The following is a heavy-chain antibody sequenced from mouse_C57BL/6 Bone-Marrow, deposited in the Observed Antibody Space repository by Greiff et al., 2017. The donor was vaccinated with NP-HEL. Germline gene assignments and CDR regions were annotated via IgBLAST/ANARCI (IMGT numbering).Heavy chain of an antibody. CDR1: GFTFSDYY. J-gene: IGHJ1*03. Sequence: DVMLVESGGGLVQPGGSLKLSCAASGFTFSDYYMYWVRQTPEKRLEWVAYISNGGGSTYYPDTVKGRFTISRDNAKNTLYLQMSRLKSEDTAMYYCARRDWYFDVWGTGTTVTVSS. CDR2: ISNGGGST. V-gene: IGHV5-12*01. CDR3: ARRDWYFDV.